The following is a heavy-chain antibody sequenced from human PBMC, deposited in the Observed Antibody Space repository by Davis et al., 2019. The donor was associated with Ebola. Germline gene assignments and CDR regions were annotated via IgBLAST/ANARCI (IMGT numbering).Heavy chain of an antibody. CDR1: GGSVSSGSYY. D-gene: IGHD5-12*01. Sequence: GSLRLSCTVSGGSVSSGSYYWSWIRQPPGKGLEWIGYIYYSGSTNYNPSLKSRVTISVDTSKNQFSLKLSSVTAADTAVYYCARVIGGGYDYPWGQGTLVTVSS. CDR3: ARVIGGGYDYP. V-gene: IGHV4-61*01. CDR2: IYYSGST. J-gene: IGHJ5*02.